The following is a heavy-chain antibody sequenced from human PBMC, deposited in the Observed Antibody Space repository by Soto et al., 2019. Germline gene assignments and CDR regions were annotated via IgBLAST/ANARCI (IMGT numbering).Heavy chain of an antibody. CDR3: ARQYYYGSGSYFPYD. Sequence: ASVKVSCKASGGTFSSYAISWVRQAPGQGLEWMGGIIPIFGAANYAQKFQGRVTITADKSTSTAYMELNSLRSEDTAVYYCARQYYYGSGSYFPYDWGQGTLVTLSS. V-gene: IGHV1-69*06. J-gene: IGHJ4*02. CDR1: GGTFSSYA. CDR2: IIPIFGAA. D-gene: IGHD3-10*01.